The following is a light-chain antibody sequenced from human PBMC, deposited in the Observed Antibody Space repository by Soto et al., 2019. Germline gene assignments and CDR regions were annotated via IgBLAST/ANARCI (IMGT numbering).Light chain of an antibody. CDR3: QQFDNPLLT. J-gene: IGKJ4*01. V-gene: IGKV1-33*01. CDR2: DAS. Sequence: DIQMTQSPSSLSASVGDRVTITCRASQDINNYLNWYQQKPGKAPKLLIYDASNLETGVPSRFSGSGSGTDFTFSISSLQPEDIATYYCQQFDNPLLTFGGGTKVEI. CDR1: QDINNY.